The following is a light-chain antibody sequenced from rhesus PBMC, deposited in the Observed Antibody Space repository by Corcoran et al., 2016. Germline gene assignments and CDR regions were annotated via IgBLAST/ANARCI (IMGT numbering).Light chain of an antibody. Sequence: DIQMTQSPSSLSASVGDRVTITCRASQGITNDLAWYQQKLGETPKLLIYEASSLQSGIPSRFSGSVSGTDFTLTISSLQSEDFATNYCQHYYSTPFAFDPGTKLDIK. J-gene: IGKJ3*01. CDR3: QHYYSTPFA. CDR2: EAS. CDR1: QGITND. V-gene: IGKV1-25*01.